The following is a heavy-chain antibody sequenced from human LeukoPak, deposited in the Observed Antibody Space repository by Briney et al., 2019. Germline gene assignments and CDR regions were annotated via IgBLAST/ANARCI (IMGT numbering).Heavy chain of an antibody. CDR3: AKRGVVIRVILVGFHKEAYYFES. D-gene: IGHD3/OR15-3a*01. CDR2: IRGSGGST. CDR1: GITLSNYG. Sequence: PGGSLRLSCAVSGITLSNYGMSWVRQAPGKGLEWVAGIRGSGGSTKYADSVKGRFTISRDNPKNTLYLQMNSLRAEDTAVYFCAKRGVVIRVILVGFHKEAYYFESWGQGALVTVSS. J-gene: IGHJ4*02. V-gene: IGHV3-23*01.